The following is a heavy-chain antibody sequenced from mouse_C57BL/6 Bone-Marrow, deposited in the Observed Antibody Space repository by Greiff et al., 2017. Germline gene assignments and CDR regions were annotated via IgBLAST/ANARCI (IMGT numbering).Heavy chain of an antibody. CDR1: GYSITSGYY. Sequence: EVKLMESGPGLVKPSPSLSLSCSVTGYSITSGYYWNWIRQFQGNKLEWMGYISYDGSNNYNPSHKNRISITSDTSKNQFFLELNSVTTEDTATYYCARARYYYGSSDYWGQGTTLTVSS. J-gene: IGHJ2*01. CDR2: ISYDGSN. D-gene: IGHD1-1*01. CDR3: ARARYYYGSSDY. V-gene: IGHV3-6*01.